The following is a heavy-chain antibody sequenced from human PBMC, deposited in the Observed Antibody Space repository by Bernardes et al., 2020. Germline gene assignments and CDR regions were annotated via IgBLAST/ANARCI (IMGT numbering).Heavy chain of an antibody. J-gene: IGHJ4*02. V-gene: IGHV4-34*01. CDR1: GGSFSGYY. CDR2: INHSGST. Sequence: SETLSLTCAVYGGSFSGYYWSWIRQPPGKGLEWIGEINHSGSTNYNPSLKSRVTISVDTSKNQFSLKLSSVTAADTAVYYCARVWGFGVGRAVRGPVGYWGQGTLVTVSS. CDR3: ARVWGFGVGRAVRGPVGY. D-gene: IGHD3-10*01.